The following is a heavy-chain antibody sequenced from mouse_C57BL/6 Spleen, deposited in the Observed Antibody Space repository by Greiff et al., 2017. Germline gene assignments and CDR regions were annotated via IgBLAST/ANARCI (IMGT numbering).Heavy chain of an antibody. J-gene: IGHJ3*01. Sequence: EVQVVESGGGLVKPGGSLKLSCAASGFTFSSYTMSWVRQTPEKRLEWVATISGGGGNTYYPDSVKGRFTISRDNAKNTLYLQMSSLRSEEPALYYGARKRGYDYDEGAWFAYWGQGTLVTVSA. CDR2: ISGGGGNT. D-gene: IGHD2-4*01. CDR3: ARKRGYDYDEGAWFAY. CDR1: GFTFSSYT. V-gene: IGHV5-9*01.